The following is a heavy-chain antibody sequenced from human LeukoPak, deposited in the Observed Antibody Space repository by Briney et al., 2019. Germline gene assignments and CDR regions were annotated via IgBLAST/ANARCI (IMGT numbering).Heavy chain of an antibody. CDR1: GFAFSSYG. J-gene: IGHJ6*03. D-gene: IGHD4-23*01. CDR3: AKRVTEDYYYYYYKDV. CDR2: IRYDGSNT. V-gene: IGHV3-30*02. Sequence: SGGSLRLACAAYGFAFSSYGMHWVRQAPGSGLEWVAGIRYDGSNTYYADSVKGRFTISRDNCKNTLYLQMNSLRAEDTAVYYCAKRVTEDYYYYYYKDVWGKGPTVTVSS.